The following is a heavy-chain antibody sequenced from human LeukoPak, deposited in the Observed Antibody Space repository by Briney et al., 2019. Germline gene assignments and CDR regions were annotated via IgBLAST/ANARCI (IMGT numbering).Heavy chain of an antibody. J-gene: IGHJ4*02. CDR3: TTGITMVRGVIHLIDY. CDR1: GFTFSNAW. CDR2: IKSKTDGGTT. V-gene: IGHV3-15*01. D-gene: IGHD3-10*01. Sequence: GGSLRLSCAASGFTFSNAWMSWVRPAPGKGLERVGRIKSKTDGGTTDYAAPVKGRFTISRDDSKNTLYLQMNSLKTEDTAVYYCTTGITMVRGVIHLIDYWGQGTLVTVSS.